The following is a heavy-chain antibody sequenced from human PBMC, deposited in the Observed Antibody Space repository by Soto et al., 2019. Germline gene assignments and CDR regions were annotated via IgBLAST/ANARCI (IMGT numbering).Heavy chain of an antibody. Sequence: AGGSLRLSCVASGFSFSTSGMHWVRQAPGKGLEWVAVVSYDRSTKFYGDSVKGRFTISSDDSKNTLYLQMDSLRVENSAVYYCVKGERSRYSNMLDYWGDGTRVTVS. CDR2: VSYDRSTK. CDR3: VKGERSRYSNMLDY. J-gene: IGHJ4*01. D-gene: IGHD4-4*01. CDR1: GFSFSTSG. V-gene: IGHV3-30*18.